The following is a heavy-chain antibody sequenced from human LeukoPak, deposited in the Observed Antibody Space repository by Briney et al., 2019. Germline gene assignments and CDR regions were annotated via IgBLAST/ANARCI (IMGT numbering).Heavy chain of an antibody. CDR2: ISGSGGST. CDR3: ARGGTRHNYYYYYMDV. J-gene: IGHJ6*03. D-gene: IGHD1-26*01. Sequence: GGSLRLSCAASGFTFSSYAMSWVRQAPGKGLEWVSAISGSGGSTYYADSVKGRFTISRDNSKNTLYLQMNSLRAEDTAVYYCARGGTRHNYYYYYMDVWGKGTTVTVSS. CDR1: GFTFSSYA. V-gene: IGHV3-23*01.